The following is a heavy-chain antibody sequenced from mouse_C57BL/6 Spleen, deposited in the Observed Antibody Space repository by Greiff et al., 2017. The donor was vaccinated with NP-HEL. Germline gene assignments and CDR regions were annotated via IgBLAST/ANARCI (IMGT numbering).Heavy chain of an antibody. CDR1: GYTFTSYW. Sequence: QVQLQQSGAELVRPGTSVKLSCKASGYTFTSYWMHWVKQRPGQGLEWIGVIDPSDSYTNYNQKFKGKATLTVDTSSSTAYMQLSSLTSEDSAVYYCAIITTVVDPFDVWGTGTTVTVSS. CDR2: IDPSDSYT. J-gene: IGHJ1*03. CDR3: AIITTVVDPFDV. V-gene: IGHV1-59*01. D-gene: IGHD1-1*01.